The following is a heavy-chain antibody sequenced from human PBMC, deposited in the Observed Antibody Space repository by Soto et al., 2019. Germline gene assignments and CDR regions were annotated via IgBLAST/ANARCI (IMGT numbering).Heavy chain of an antibody. CDR1: GGTLSSNAW. V-gene: IGHV3-15*01. J-gene: IGHJ3*02. CDR2: IKSKTDGGTT. D-gene: IGHD3-16*01. CDR3: ISIMITFGGVDAFDI. Sequence: SCKASGGTLSSNAWMSWVRQAPGKGLEWVGRIKSKTDGGTTDYAAPVKGRFTISRDDSKNTLYLQMNSLKTEDTAVYYCISIMITFGGVDAFDIWGQGTMVT.